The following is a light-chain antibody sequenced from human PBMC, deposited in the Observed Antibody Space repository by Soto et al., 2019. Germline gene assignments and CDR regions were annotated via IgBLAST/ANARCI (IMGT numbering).Light chain of an antibody. CDR1: SNDVGGYNY. V-gene: IGLV2-14*01. CDR3: SSYTSSSTVV. Sequence: QSALTQPASVSGSPGQSITISCTGASNDVGGYNYVSWYQQHPGKAPKLMICDVSNRPSGVSNRFSGSKSGNTASLTISGLQAEDEADYYCSSYTSSSTVVFGGGTQLTVL. J-gene: IGLJ2*01. CDR2: DVS.